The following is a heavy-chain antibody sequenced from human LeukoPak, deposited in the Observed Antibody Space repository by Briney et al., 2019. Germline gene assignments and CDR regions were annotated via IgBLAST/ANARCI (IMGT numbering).Heavy chain of an antibody. Sequence: GGSLRLSCAASGVSLRNAWVNWVRQAPGKGLEWVGRITNKIDGGTTDYAATVQDRFMISRDDSTNTVYLQMNSLKTENTAVYYCTAWTYSNSDDWGQGTLVTVSS. V-gene: IGHV3-15*01. CDR1: GVSLRNAW. CDR2: ITNKIDGGTT. J-gene: IGHJ4*02. CDR3: TAWTYSNSDD. D-gene: IGHD4-11*01.